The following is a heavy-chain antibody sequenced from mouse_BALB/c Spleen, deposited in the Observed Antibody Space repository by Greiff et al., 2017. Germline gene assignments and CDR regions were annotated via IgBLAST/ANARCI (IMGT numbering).Heavy chain of an antibody. CDR1: GFTFSSYA. CDR2: ISSGGSYT. CDR3: ARFLYRYDVPFAY. D-gene: IGHD2-14*01. J-gene: IGHJ3*01. V-gene: IGHV5-9-4*01. Sequence: EVQGVESGGGLVKPGGSLKLSCAASGFTFSSYAMSWVRQSPEKRLEWVAEISSGGSYTYYPDTVTGRFTISRDNAKNTLYLEMSSLRSEDTAMYYCARFLYRYDVPFAYWGQGTLVTVSA.